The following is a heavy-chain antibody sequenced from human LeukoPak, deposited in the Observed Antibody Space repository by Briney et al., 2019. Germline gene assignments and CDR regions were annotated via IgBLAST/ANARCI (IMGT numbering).Heavy chain of an antibody. Sequence: GGALRLSCAASGFTFDDYAMHWVRQAPGKGLEWVSGISWNSGSIGYADYVQGRFTISRHHAKKSLYLPMHGLTAEDTALYYCAKDNGSTWYGHSGAFDIWGQGTMVTVSS. CDR1: GFTFDDYA. CDR2: ISWNSGSI. D-gene: IGHD6-13*01. V-gene: IGHV3-9*01. CDR3: AKDNGSTWYGHSGAFDI. J-gene: IGHJ3*02.